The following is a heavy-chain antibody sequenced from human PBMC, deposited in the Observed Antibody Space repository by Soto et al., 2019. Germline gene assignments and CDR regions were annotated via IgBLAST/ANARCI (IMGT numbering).Heavy chain of an antibody. V-gene: IGHV1-18*01. D-gene: IGHD2-2*01. J-gene: IGHJ5*02. Sequence: ASVKVSCKASGYTFTSYGISCVRQAPGQGLEWMGWISAYNGNTNYAQKLQGRVTMTTDTSTSTAYMELRSLRSDDTAVYYCAREGYCSSTSCRTWFDPWGQGTLVTVSS. CDR3: AREGYCSSTSCRTWFDP. CDR1: GYTFTSYG. CDR2: ISAYNGNT.